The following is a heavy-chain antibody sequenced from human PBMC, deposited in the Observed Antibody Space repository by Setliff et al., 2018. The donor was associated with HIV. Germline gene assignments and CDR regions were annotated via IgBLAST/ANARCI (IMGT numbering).Heavy chain of an antibody. Sequence: LSLTCTVSGGSISSGSYYWSWVRQPPGKGLEWIGYIYTSGSTNYNPSLKSRVTISVDTSKNQFSLKLSSVTAADTAVYFCARGRGSSSSWPIDYWGQGTLVTVSS. CDR2: IYTSGST. D-gene: IGHD6-13*01. J-gene: IGHJ4*02. CDR1: GGSISSGSYY. V-gene: IGHV4-61*01. CDR3: ARGRGSSSSWPIDY.